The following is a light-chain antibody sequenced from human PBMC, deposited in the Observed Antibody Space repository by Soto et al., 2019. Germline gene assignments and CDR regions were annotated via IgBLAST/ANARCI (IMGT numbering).Light chain of an antibody. J-gene: IGKJ5*01. Sequence: EIFMTQSPSTLSVSPVEMATLSCRASQSARSSLAWYQQKPGQAPRLLIYDASNRATGIPARFSGSGSETDFTLTISSLEPEDFAVYYCQHRMNWPLTFGQGTRLEIK. V-gene: IGKV3-11*01. CDR1: QSARSS. CDR2: DAS. CDR3: QHRMNWPLT.